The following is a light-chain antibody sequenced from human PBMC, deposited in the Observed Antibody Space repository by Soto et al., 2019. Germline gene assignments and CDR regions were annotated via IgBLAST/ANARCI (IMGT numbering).Light chain of an antibody. Sequence: QSVLTQPASVSGSPGQSITISCTGTSSDVGGYNYVSWYQQHPGKAPKLMIYDVSNPPSEVSNCFSGSKSGNTASLTISGLQAEDEADYYCSSYTSNSTEVFVGGTQLTVL. V-gene: IGLV2-14*01. CDR3: SSYTSNSTEV. CDR1: SSDVGGYNY. CDR2: DVS. J-gene: IGLJ2*01.